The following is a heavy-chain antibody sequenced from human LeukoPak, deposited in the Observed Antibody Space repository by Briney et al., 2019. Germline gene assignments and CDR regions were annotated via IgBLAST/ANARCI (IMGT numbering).Heavy chain of an antibody. V-gene: IGHV3-33*01. D-gene: IGHD6-13*01. CDR3: ARDGPLLGIAAAEY. Sequence: GRSLRLSCAASGFTFSSYGMHWVRQAPGKGLEWVAVIWYDGSNKYYADSVKGRFTISRDNSKNTLYLQMNSLRAEDTAVYYCARDGPLLGIAAAEYWGQGTLVTVSS. J-gene: IGHJ4*02. CDR1: GFTFSSYG. CDR2: IWYDGSNK.